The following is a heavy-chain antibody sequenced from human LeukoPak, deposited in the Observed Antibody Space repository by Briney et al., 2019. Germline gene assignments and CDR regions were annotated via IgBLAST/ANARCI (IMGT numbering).Heavy chain of an antibody. J-gene: IGHJ4*02. CDR2: ISGSGGST. CDR1: GFTFSSYA. D-gene: IGHD4-17*01. V-gene: IGHV3-23*01. Sequence: GGSLRLFCAASGFTFSSYAMSWVRQAPGKGLEWVSAISGSGGSTYYADPVKGRFTISRDNSKNTLYLQMNSLRAEDTAVYYCAKVPSTVTTKFGYWGQGTLVTVSS. CDR3: AKVPSTVTTKFGY.